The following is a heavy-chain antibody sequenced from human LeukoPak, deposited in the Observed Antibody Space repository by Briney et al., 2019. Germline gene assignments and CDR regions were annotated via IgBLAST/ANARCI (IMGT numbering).Heavy chain of an antibody. D-gene: IGHD6-19*01. Sequence: SETLSLTCTVSGGSISSYYWSWIRQPAGKGLEWIGRIYISGSGSTNYNPSLKSRVTMLVDTSKSQFSLKLSSVTAADTAVYYCARDKRVAVAGTYIYYYYMDVWGNGATVTIFS. V-gene: IGHV4-4*07. CDR1: GGSISSYY. CDR3: ARDKRVAVAGTYIYYYYMDV. CDR2: IYISGSGST. J-gene: IGHJ6*03.